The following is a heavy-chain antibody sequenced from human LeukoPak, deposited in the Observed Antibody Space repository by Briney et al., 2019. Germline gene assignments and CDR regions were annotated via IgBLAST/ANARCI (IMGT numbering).Heavy chain of an antibody. D-gene: IGHD6-6*01. CDR3: ARTPRYSSSSSPPVDY. V-gene: IGHV3-21*01. CDR1: GFTFSSYS. CDR2: ISSSSSYI. Sequence: GGSLRLSCAASGFTFSSYSMNWVRQAPGKGLEWVSSISSSSSYIYYADSVKGRFTISRDTAKNSLYLQMNSLRAEDTAVYYCARTPRYSSSSSPPVDYWGQGTLVTVSS. J-gene: IGHJ4*02.